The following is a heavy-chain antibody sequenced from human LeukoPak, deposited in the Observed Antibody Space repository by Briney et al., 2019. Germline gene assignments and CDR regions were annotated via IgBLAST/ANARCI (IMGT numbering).Heavy chain of an antibody. V-gene: IGHV4-4*02. Sequence: SETLSLTCAVSGGSISSSNWWSWVRQPPGKGLEWIGEIYHSGSTNYNPSLKSRVTISVDKSKNQFSLKLSSVTAADTAVYYCARSGRGIAAALYYYYGMDVWGQGTTVTVSS. CDR3: ARSGRGIAAALYYYYGMDV. CDR1: GGSISSSNW. CDR2: IYHSGST. D-gene: IGHD6-13*01. J-gene: IGHJ6*02.